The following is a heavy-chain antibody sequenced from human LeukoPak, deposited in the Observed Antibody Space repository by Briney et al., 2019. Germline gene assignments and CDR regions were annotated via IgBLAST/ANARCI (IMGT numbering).Heavy chain of an antibody. CDR1: GYTFTNYG. Sequence: ASVKVSCKASGYTFTNYGINWVRQAPGQGLEWMGWISPYNDNTNYAQNLQGRVTVTTDTSTNTAYMDLRSLRSDDTAVYYCARSRRYVLGFYFDYWSQGTLVTVSS. CDR3: ARSRRYVLGFYFDY. V-gene: IGHV1-18*01. J-gene: IGHJ4*02. D-gene: IGHD1-1*01. CDR2: ISPYNDNT.